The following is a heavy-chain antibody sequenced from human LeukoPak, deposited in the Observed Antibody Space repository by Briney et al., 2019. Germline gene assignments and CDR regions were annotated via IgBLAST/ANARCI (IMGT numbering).Heavy chain of an antibody. CDR2: ISGGSGST. J-gene: IGHJ4*02. V-gene: IGHV3-23*01. CDR3: AKHRVESGGYHSTD. D-gene: IGHD2-15*01. CDR1: GFTFSSYA. Sequence: PGGSLRLSCAASGFTFSSYAMSWVRQAPGKGLAWVSTISGGSGSTYCADSVKGRFTISRDNSKSTLYLQMNSLRDEDTAVYYCAKHRVESGGYHSTDWGQGTLVTVSS.